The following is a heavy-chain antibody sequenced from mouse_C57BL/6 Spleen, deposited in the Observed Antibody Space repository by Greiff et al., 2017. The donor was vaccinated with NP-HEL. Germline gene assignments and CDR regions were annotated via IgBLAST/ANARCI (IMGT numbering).Heavy chain of an antibody. J-gene: IGHJ3*01. D-gene: IGHD2-4*01. CDR1: GFTFSSYA. CDR3: AREEGLRRAWFAY. CDR2: ISDGGSYT. Sequence: EVHLVESGGGLVKPGGSLKLSCAASGFTFSSYAMSWVRQTPEKRLEWVATISDGGSYTYYPDNVKGRFTISRDNAKNNLYLQMSNLKSEDTAMYYCAREEGLRRAWFAYWGQGTLVTVSA. V-gene: IGHV5-4*01.